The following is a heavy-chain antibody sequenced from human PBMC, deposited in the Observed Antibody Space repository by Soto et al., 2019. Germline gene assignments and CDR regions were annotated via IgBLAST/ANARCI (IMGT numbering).Heavy chain of an antibody. D-gene: IGHD3-9*01. CDR1: GGTFSSYA. CDR2: IIPIFGTA. Sequence: ASVKVSCKASGGTFSSYATSWVRQAPGQGLEWMGGIIPIFGTANYAQKFQGRVTITADESTSTAYMELSSLRSEETAVYYCARGPYYDILTGSPYYYYYGMDVWGQGTTATVSS. V-gene: IGHV1-69*13. CDR3: ARGPYYDILTGSPYYYYYGMDV. J-gene: IGHJ6*02.